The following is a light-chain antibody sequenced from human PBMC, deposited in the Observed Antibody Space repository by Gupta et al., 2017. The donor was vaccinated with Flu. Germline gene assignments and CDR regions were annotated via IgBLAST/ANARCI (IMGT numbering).Light chain of an antibody. V-gene: IGKV3-15*01. Sequence: GERATRSCRASEFISSNLDWYQQRPGQAPRRLIFDASTRATGIPARFSGSGYGTEFTLTISNLQSEDFAVYYCKQYRNWPQTFGQGTRLEIK. CDR3: KQYRNWPQT. CDR2: DAS. CDR1: EFISSN. J-gene: IGKJ2*01.